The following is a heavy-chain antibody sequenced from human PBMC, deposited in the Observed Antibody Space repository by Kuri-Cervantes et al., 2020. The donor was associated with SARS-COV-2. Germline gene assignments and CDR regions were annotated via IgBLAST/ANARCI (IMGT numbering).Heavy chain of an antibody. CDR1: GFSLSRYT. J-gene: IGHJ3*02. V-gene: IGHV3-21*01. CDR2: ISGSGSYI. D-gene: IGHD2-8*01. CDR3: ARPILAARNGVYAFDI. Sequence: GESLKISCVVSGFSLSRYTMNWVRQAPGKALEWVSSISGSGSYIYYADSVKGRFTISRDNAENSLYLQMNSLRAEDTAVYYCARPILAARNGVYAFDIWGQGTMVTVSS.